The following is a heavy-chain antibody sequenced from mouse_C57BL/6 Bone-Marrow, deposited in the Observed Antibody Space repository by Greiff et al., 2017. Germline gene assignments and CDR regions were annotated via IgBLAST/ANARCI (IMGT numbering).Heavy chain of an antibody. CDR3: ARRHYDYDLGDY. Sequence: EVQLVESGGGLVQPGGSLKLSCAASGFTFSDYYMYWVRQTPEKRLECVAYISNGGGSTYYPDPVKGRFTISRDNAKNTLYLQRSRLKSEDTAMXYCARRHYDYDLGDYWGQGTSVTVSS. D-gene: IGHD2-4*01. V-gene: IGHV5-12*01. J-gene: IGHJ4*01. CDR2: ISNGGGST. CDR1: GFTFSDYY.